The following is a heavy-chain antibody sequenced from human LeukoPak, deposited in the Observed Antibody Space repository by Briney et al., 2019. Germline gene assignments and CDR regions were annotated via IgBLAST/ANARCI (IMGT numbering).Heavy chain of an antibody. CDR3: ARAGAYHFDN. CDR2: ISYDGKKR. D-gene: IGHD3-16*01. CDR1: GFTFSSYS. V-gene: IGHV3-30*03. Sequence: GGSLRLSCAASGFTFSSYSMHWVRQAPGKGLEWVAVISYDGKKRFYADSVKGRFTISRDNSKNTVDLQMNSLRAEDMAVYYCARAGAYHFDNWGQGTLVTVSS. J-gene: IGHJ4*02.